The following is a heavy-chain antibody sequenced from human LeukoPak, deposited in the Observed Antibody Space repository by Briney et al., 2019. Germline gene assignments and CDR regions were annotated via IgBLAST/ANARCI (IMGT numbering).Heavy chain of an antibody. D-gene: IGHD5-12*01. CDR2: ISGSGGNT. Sequence: GGSLRLSCAASGFTFSKAWMSWVRRAPGKGPEWVSGISGSGGNTYYADSVKGRFTISRDNSQNTLYLQMNTLRAEDTAVYYCAKVVSGYHFDYWGQGTLVTVSS. CDR1: GFTFSKAW. J-gene: IGHJ4*02. CDR3: AKVVSGYHFDY. V-gene: IGHV3-23*01.